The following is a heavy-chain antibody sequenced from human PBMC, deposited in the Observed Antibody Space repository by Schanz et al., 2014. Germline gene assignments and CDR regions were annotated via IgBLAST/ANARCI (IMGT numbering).Heavy chain of an antibody. Sequence: EVHLLDSGGGLVQPGGSLRLSCEASGFSFGNYGMSWVRQAPGKGLEWVSALSEGGGGTHYADSVRGRFTISSDSSKNTLLLQMSSLRADDTAVYYCAKAADWPVTRFDPWGQGTLVTVSS. CDR1: GFSFGNYG. D-gene: IGHD3-9*01. CDR2: LSEGGGGT. CDR3: AKAADWPVTRFDP. J-gene: IGHJ5*02. V-gene: IGHV3-23*01.